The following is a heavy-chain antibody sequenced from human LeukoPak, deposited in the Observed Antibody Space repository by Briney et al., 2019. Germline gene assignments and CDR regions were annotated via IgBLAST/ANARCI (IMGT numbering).Heavy chain of an antibody. V-gene: IGHV3-9*03. D-gene: IGHD3-9*01. Sequence: GGSLRLSCAASGFTFDDYAMHWVRQAPGKGLEWVSGISWNSGSVGYADSVKGRFTISRDNAKNSLYLQMNSLRTEDMALYYCAKSQTGSIYSGFDPWGQGTLVTVSS. CDR2: ISWNSGSV. CDR3: AKSQTGSIYSGFDP. CDR1: GFTFDDYA. J-gene: IGHJ5*02.